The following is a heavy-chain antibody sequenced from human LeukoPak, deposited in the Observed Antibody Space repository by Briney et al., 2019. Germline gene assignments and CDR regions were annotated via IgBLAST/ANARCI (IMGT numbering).Heavy chain of an antibody. V-gene: IGHV3-7*01. CDR1: GFTFTDYW. D-gene: IGHD6-13*01. CDR3: ARDGTAAGLYFDL. J-gene: IGHJ4*01. CDR2: IRQDGSEK. Sequence: GGSLRLSCEVSGFTFTDYWMNWVRQAPGKGPEWVASIRQDGSEKTYVDSVKGRFTISRDNTKNSLSLQLSGLRAEDTAVYYCARDGTAAGLYFDLWGQGTLVTVSS.